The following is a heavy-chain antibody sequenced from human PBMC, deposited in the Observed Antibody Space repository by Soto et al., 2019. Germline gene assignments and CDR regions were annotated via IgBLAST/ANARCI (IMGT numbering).Heavy chain of an antibody. Sequence: QLHLQESGSGLVKPSQTLSLTCAVSGGSISSGGYSWSWIRQPPGKGLEWIGYIYHSGSTYYNPSLKSRVTISVDRSKNQFSLKPSSVTAADTAVYYCARGQARNWFDPWGQGTLVTVSS. V-gene: IGHV4-30-2*01. CDR1: GGSISSGGYS. CDR3: ARGQARNWFDP. CDR2: IYHSGST. J-gene: IGHJ5*02.